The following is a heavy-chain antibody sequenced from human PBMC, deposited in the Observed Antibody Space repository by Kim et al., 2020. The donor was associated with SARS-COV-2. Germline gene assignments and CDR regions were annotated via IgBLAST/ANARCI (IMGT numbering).Heavy chain of an antibody. Sequence: SETLSLTCTVSDSISSHSYYWGWIRQPPGKGLEWFGSIYYTGTTSYNPSLESRVAISLDTSKNHVSLSLRTVSDADTAIYYCASFATWGLLPPGDYLDHWGQGTRLTVSS. V-gene: IGHV4-39*02. CDR2: IYYTGTT. CDR3: ASFATWGLLPPGDYLDH. J-gene: IGHJ4*02. CDR1: DSISSHSYY. D-gene: IGHD1-26*01.